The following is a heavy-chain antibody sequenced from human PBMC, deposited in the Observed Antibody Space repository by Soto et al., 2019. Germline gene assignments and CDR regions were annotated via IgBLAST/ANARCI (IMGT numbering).Heavy chain of an antibody. CDR3: TKGTWLDI. V-gene: IGHV3-23*01. Sequence: EVQLLESGGGLEQPGGSLRLSCAASGFTFGSHDMSWVRQAPGKALEWVSSISVSDPGTYYADSVKGRFTTSRDISKNPLFLQMDSLRAEDTALYYCTKGTWLDIWGQGTMVTVSS. J-gene: IGHJ3*02. D-gene: IGHD6-19*01. CDR2: ISVSDPGT. CDR1: GFTFGSHD.